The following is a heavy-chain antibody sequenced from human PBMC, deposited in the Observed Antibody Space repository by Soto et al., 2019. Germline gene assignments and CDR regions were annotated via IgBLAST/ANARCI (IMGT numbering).Heavy chain of an antibody. V-gene: IGHV5-51*01. CDR1: GCSFTSYW. CDR2: IYPGDSDT. J-gene: IGHJ6*02. CDR3: ARHVDHCSSTSCRYGMDV. D-gene: IGHD2-2*01. Sequence: PGESLKISCKGSGCSFTSYWIGWVRQMPGKGLEWMGIIYPGDSDTRYSPSFQGQVTISADKSISTAYLQWSSLKASDTAMYYCARHVDHCSSTSCRYGMDVWGQRTTVTVSS.